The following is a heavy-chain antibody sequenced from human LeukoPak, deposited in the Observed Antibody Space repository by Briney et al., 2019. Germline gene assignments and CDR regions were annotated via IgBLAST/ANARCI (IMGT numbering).Heavy chain of an antibody. V-gene: IGHV4-30-4*08. CDR2: NCYSRSS. D-gene: IGHD3-9*01. J-gene: IGHJ4*02. CDR3: ARGSLKVRYITPSGPALDY. CDR1: GHSISSGDYY. Sequence: TLSLTCTVSGHSISSGDYYWRWVRQPPGGGVEWLEYNCYSRSSYYNTALETRVSISVDTSKNQFTMKLSSVTAADTAVYYCARGSLKVRYITPSGPALDYWGQGTPVTVTS.